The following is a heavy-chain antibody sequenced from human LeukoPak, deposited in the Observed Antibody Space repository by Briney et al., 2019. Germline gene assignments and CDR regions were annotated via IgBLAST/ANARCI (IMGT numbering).Heavy chain of an antibody. Sequence: SVKVSCKASGGTFSSYTISWVRQAPGQGLEWMGRIIPILGIANYAQKFQGRVTITADKSTSTAYMELSSLRSEDTAVYYCARDYSVPAAIGNWFDPWGQGTLVTVSS. CDR2: IIPILGIA. CDR3: ARDYSVPAAIGNWFDP. D-gene: IGHD2-2*01. V-gene: IGHV1-69*04. J-gene: IGHJ5*02. CDR1: GGTFSSYT.